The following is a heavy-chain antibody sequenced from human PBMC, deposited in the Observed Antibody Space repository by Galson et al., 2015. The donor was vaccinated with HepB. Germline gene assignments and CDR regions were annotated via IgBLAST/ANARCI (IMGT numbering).Heavy chain of an antibody. CDR2: IKQDGSEK. D-gene: IGHD2-2*02. CDR1: GFTFSSYW. CDR3: ARGYCSSTSCYTEVWGDYYYYMDV. J-gene: IGHJ6*03. V-gene: IGHV3-7*03. Sequence: SLRLSCAASGFTFSSYWMSWVRQAPGKGLEWVANIKQDGSEKYYVDSVKGRFTISRDNAKNSLYLQMNSLKAEDTAVYYCARGYCSSTSCYTEVWGDYYYYMDVWGEGTTVTVSS.